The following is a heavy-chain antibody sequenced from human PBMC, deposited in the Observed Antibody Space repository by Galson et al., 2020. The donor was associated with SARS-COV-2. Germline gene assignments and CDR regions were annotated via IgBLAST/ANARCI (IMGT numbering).Heavy chain of an antibody. V-gene: IGHV3-73*01. Sequence: GGSLRLSCAASGFTFSGSVMHWFRQAPGKGLEWVGLIISKAYSYVTEYAASVKGRFTISRDDSENKAYLQMNSLRTEDTAVYYCSNLTLVSEEADYWGQGTLVTVSS. D-gene: IGHD2-15*01. CDR1: GFTFSGSV. CDR2: IISKAYSYVT. CDR3: SNLTLVSEEADY. J-gene: IGHJ4*02.